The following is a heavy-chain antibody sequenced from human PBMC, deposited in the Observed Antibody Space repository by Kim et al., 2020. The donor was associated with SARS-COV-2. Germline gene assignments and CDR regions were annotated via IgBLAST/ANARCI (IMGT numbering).Heavy chain of an antibody. Sequence: GGSLRLSCAASGFTFSSYWMSWVRQAPGKGLEWVANIKQDGSEKYYVDSVKGRFTISRDNAKNSLYLQMNSLRAEDTAVYYCARDPLSVVTTRFDPWGQGTLVTASS. CDR2: IKQDGSEK. CDR3: ARDPLSVVTTRFDP. J-gene: IGHJ5*02. D-gene: IGHD4-17*01. CDR1: GFTFSSYW. V-gene: IGHV3-7*01.